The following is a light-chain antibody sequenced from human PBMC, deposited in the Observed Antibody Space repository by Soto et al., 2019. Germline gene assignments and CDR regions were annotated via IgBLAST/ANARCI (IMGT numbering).Light chain of an antibody. CDR2: RAS. J-gene: IGKJ2*01. Sequence: DTVMTQSPATLSVSPGERATLSCRASQNIYSNLAWYQQKAGQAPRLLIYRASTRATGVPDRFSGSGSGTEFTLTISGLQSEDSAVYFCQQFSDWPPYTFGQGTKLEIK. CDR1: QNIYSN. CDR3: QQFSDWPPYT. V-gene: IGKV3-15*01.